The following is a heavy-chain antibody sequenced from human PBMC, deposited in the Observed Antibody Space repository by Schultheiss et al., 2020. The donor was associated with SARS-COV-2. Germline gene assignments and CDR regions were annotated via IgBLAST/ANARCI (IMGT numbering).Heavy chain of an antibody. J-gene: IGHJ5*02. CDR1: GFTFSTYG. D-gene: IGHD2-15*01. CDR3: VRDRSWWTPYNCFDL. CDR2: IRSSGRDI. Sequence: GGSLRLSCRASGFTFSTYGMHWVRQAPGKGLEFVASIRSSGRDIYYADSMQGRFTVSRDNANNSLYLQMHSLRAEDTAVYYCVRDRSWWTPYNCFDLWGRGTLVTVS. V-gene: IGHV3-21*01.